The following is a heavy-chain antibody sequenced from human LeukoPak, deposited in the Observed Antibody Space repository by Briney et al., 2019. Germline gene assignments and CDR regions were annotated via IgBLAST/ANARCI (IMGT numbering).Heavy chain of an antibody. CDR2: ISAYNGNT. V-gene: IGHV1-18*01. CDR1: GYTFTSCG. J-gene: IGHJ4*02. Sequence: GASVKVSCKASGYTFTSCGISWVRQAPGQGLEWMGWISAYNGNTNYAQKLQGRVTMTTDTSTSTAYMELRSLRSDDTAVYYCARIAYYDFWSGSHAHFDYWGQGTLVTVSS. D-gene: IGHD3-3*01. CDR3: ARIAYYDFWSGSHAHFDY.